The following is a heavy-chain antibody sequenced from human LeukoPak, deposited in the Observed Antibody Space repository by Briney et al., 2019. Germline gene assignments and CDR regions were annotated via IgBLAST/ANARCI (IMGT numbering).Heavy chain of an antibody. V-gene: IGHV3-30-3*01. J-gene: IGHJ4*02. CDR3: ARQNQRTKPYDSSGYLEY. CDR2: ISYDGSNK. D-gene: IGHD3-22*01. CDR1: GFTFSSYA. Sequence: GGSLRLSCAASGFTFSSYAMHWVRQAPGKGLEWVAVISYDGSNKYYADSVKGRFTISRDNSKNTLYLQMNSLRAEDTAVYYCARQNQRTKPYDSSGYLEYWGQGTLVTVSS.